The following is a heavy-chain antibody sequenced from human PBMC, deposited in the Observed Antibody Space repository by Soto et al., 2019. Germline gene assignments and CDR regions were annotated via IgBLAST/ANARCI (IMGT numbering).Heavy chain of an antibody. CDR1: YGSFHGYY. V-gene: IGHV4-34*01. Sequence: SETLSLTCSVYYGSFHGYYLSLILKTPFKLLEFVWEINHSVSANYNPTFKSRVSISVDTSKNQMSLQLSSVSAEDTAVYYCARVKWEVETYFEYWGQGTPVTVSS. CDR3: ARVKWEVETYFEY. J-gene: IGHJ4*02. CDR2: INHSVSA. D-gene: IGHD1-26*01.